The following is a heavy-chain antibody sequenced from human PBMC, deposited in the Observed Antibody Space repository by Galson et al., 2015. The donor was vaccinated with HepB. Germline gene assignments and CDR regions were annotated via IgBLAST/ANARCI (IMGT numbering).Heavy chain of an antibody. J-gene: IGHJ3*02. CDR2: IYPGDSDS. Sequence: QSGAEVKKRGEFLKISCKGSGYRFTTNWIGWVRQMPGKGLEWMGIIYPGDSDSRYSPSFQGQVTISADKSINTAYLQWSSLKASDTAMYYCARQGIPTDAFDIWGLGTMVTVSS. D-gene: IGHD6-13*01. CDR3: ARQGIPTDAFDI. CDR1: GYRFTTNW. V-gene: IGHV5-51*01.